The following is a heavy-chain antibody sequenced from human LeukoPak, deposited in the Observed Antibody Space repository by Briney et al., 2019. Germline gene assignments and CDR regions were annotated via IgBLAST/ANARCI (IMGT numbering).Heavy chain of an antibody. D-gene: IGHD3-10*01. V-gene: IGHV4-4*07. CDR3: ARGRAPRGQKSCFDN. CDR1: GGSIGIYY. CDR2: IYASGGV. Sequence: SETLSLTCTVSGGSIGIYYWTWIRQSAGKGLEWLGRIYASGGVNYNPFLESRVTMSIDTSKNQFSLNLNSVTAADTAVYYCARGRAPRGQKSCFDNWGRGTLVTVSS. J-gene: IGHJ4*02.